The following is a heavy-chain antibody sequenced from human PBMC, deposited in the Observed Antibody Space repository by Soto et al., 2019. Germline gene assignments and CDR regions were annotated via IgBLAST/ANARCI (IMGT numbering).Heavy chain of an antibody. CDR1: GFTFSNYA. D-gene: IGHD2-2*01. V-gene: IGHV3-23*01. Sequence: PGGSLRLSCAASGFTFSNYAMSWVRQAPGKGLQWVSLIIVSGGNTYYTDSVKGRFTISRDISEDKLYLHMNSLRADDSAVYYCARVGGYCSSASCHAYFGYWGQGALVTVSS. CDR3: ARVGGYCSSASCHAYFGY. J-gene: IGHJ4*02. CDR2: IIVSGGNT.